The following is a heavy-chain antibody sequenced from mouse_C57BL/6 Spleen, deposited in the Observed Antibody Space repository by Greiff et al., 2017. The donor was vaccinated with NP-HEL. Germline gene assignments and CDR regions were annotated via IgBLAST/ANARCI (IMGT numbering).Heavy chain of an antibody. CDR2: ISSGGDYI. V-gene: IGHV5-9-1*02. Sequence: EVMLVESGEGLVKPGGSLKLSCAASGFTFSSYAMSWVRQTPEKRLEWVAYISSGGDYIYYADTVKGRFTISRDNARNTLYLQMSSLKSEDTAMYYCTRDEGSEGFFDYWGQGTTLTVSS. J-gene: IGHJ2*01. CDR1: GFTFSSYA. CDR3: TRDEGSEGFFDY.